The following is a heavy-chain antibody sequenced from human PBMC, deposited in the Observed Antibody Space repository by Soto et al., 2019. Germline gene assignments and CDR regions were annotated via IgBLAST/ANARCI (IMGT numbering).Heavy chain of an antibody. D-gene: IGHD1-20*01. V-gene: IGHV4-39*01. CDR2: IYYSGST. CDR1: GGSISSSSYY. Sequence: SETLSLTCTVSGGSISSSSYYWGWIRQPPGKGLEWIGSIYYSGSTYYNPSLKSRVTISVDTSKNQFSLKLSSVTAADTAVYYCARHAKTITGTTCGWFDPWGQGTLVTVSS. J-gene: IGHJ5*02. CDR3: ARHAKTITGTTCGWFDP.